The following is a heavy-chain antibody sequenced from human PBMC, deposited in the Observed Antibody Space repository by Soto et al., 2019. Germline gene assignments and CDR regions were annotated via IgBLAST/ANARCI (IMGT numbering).Heavy chain of an antibody. D-gene: IGHD3-3*01. CDR1: GGSISSGGYY. CDR3: ASSGFWSGYYLDY. CDR2: IYYSGST. Sequence: QVQLQESGPGLVKPSQTLSLTCTVSGGSISSGGYYWSWIRQHPGKGLEWIGYIYYSGSTYYNPSLSSRVTISVDTSKNHFSLKLSAVTAADTSVYYCASSGFWSGYYLDYWGQGTLVTVSS. J-gene: IGHJ4*02. V-gene: IGHV4-31*03.